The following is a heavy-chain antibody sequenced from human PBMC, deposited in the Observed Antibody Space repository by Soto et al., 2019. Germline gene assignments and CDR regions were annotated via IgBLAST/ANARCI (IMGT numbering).Heavy chain of an antibody. V-gene: IGHV1-8*01. CDR1: GYTFTSYD. CDR2: MNPNSGNT. J-gene: IGHJ6*02. D-gene: IGHD3-3*01. CDR3: ARATSWSGYVYYYYGMDV. Sequence: QVQLVQSGAEVKKPGASVKVSCKASGYTFTSYDINWVRQATGQGLEWMGWMNPNSGNTGYAQKFQGRVTMTRNTSISTAYMELSSLRSEDTAVYYCARATSWSGYVYYYYGMDVWGQGTTVTVSS.